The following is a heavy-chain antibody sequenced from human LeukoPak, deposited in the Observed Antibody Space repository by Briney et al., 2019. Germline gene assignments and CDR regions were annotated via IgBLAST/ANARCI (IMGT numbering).Heavy chain of an antibody. CDR2: ISYDGSNK. CDR1: GFTFSNYG. D-gene: IGHD1-7*01. J-gene: IGHJ4*02. V-gene: IGHV3-30*03. CDR3: ARDIPGTTDLGPDY. Sequence: GGSLRLSCAASGFTFSNYGMHWVRQAPGKGLEWMAIISYDGSNKYYADSVKGRFTISRDNSKNTLYLQMNSPRPEDTAVYYCARDIPGTTDLGPDYWGQGTLVTVSS.